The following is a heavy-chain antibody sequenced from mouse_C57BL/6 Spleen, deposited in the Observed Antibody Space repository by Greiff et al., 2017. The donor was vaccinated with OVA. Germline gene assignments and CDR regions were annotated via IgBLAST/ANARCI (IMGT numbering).Heavy chain of an antibody. Sequence: VKLQQSGPGLVQPSQSLSITCTVSGFSLTSYGVHWVRQSPGKGLEWLGVIWSGGSTDYNAAFISRLSISKDNSTSQVFFKMNSLQADDTAIYYCASLFRTWYFDVWGTGTTVTVSS. CDR3: ASLFRTWYFDV. V-gene: IGHV2-2*01. CDR1: GFSLTSYG. CDR2: IWSGGST. J-gene: IGHJ1*03.